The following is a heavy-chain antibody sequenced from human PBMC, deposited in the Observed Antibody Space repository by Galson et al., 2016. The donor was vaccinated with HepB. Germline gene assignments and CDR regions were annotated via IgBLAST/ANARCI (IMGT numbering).Heavy chain of an antibody. CDR1: GFTFSSYA. V-gene: IGHV3-23*01. Sequence: SLRLSCAASGFTFSSYAMSWVRQAPGKGLEWDSAISGSGGSTYYADSVKGRFTISRDNSKNTLYLQMSGLRADDTAVYYCAKTPKKGENGGLLNYWGQGALVTVSA. J-gene: IGHJ4*02. CDR3: AKTPKKGENGGLLNY. CDR2: ISGSGGST. D-gene: IGHD2-15*01.